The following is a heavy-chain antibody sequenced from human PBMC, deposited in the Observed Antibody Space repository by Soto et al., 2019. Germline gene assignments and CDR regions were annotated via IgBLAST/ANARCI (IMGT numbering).Heavy chain of an antibody. V-gene: IGHV3-21*01. CDR1: GFTFSNYN. J-gene: IGHJ5*02. CDR3: AREGALKPFSS. Sequence: NPGGSLTLSCVASGFTFSNYNLNWVRQAPGKGLEWVSHISGTSVYIHYADSVKGRFTISRYNAKNSVYLQMDSLRVEDTAVYYCAREGALKPFSSWGQGALVTVSS. CDR2: ISGTSVYI.